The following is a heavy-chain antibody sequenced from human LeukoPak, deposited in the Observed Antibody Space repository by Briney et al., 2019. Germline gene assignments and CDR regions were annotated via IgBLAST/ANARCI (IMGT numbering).Heavy chain of an antibody. V-gene: IGHV3-21*01. CDR2: ISSSSSYI. CDR1: GFTFSNYA. CDR3: ARDGYGSGGFDY. Sequence: PGGSLRLSCAASGFTFSNYAMTWVRQAPGKGLEWVSSISSSSSYIYYADSVKGRFTISRDNAKNSLYLQMNSLRAEDTAVYYCARDGYGSGGFDYWGQGTLVTVSS. J-gene: IGHJ4*02. D-gene: IGHD5-18*01.